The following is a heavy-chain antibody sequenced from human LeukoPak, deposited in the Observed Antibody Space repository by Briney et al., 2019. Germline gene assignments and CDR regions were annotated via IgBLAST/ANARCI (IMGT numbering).Heavy chain of an antibody. CDR1: GSTFSSYA. J-gene: IGHJ4*02. V-gene: IGHV3-23*01. D-gene: IGHD6-13*01. Sequence: GGSLRLSCAASGSTFSSYAMSWVRQAPGKGLEWVSAISGSGGSTYYADSVKGRFTISRDNSKNTLYLQMNSLRAEDTAVYYCAKDHLYSSSWPFDYWGQGTLVTVSS. CDR3: AKDHLYSSSWPFDY. CDR2: ISGSGGST.